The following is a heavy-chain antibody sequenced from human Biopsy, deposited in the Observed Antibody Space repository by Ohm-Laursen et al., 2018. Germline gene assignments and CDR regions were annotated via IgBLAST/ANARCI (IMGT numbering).Heavy chain of an antibody. D-gene: IGHD2/OR15-2a*01. V-gene: IGHV4-59*01. Sequence: GTLSLTCTVSGDSINSSYWSWIRQAPGKGLEWIGFISNSGNTNYNPSLKSRVTISADTSKNQFSLRLNSVTAADTAVYYCARGMRTTGWPYFDYWGQGILVTVSS. CDR2: ISNSGNT. CDR3: ARGMRTTGWPYFDY. CDR1: GDSINSSY. J-gene: IGHJ4*02.